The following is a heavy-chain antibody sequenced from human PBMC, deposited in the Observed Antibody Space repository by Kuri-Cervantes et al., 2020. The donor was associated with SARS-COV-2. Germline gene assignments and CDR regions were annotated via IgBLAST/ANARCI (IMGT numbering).Heavy chain of an antibody. V-gene: IGHV3-73*01. CDR2: IRSKANSYAT. J-gene: IGHJ5*01. D-gene: IGHD5-24*01. CDR1: GFTFSGSA. CDR3: VRDLNWAFDF. Sequence: GESLKISCAASGFTFSGSAMHWVRQASGKGLEWVGRIRSKANSYATAYAASVKGRFTISRDDSKNTAYLQMNSLKTEDTAVYYCVRDLNWAFDFWGQGTLVTVSS.